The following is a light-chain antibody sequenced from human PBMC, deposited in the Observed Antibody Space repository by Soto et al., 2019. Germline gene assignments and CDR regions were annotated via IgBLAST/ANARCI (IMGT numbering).Light chain of an antibody. CDR1: QDINSY. CDR2: DAF. V-gene: IGKV1-33*01. J-gene: IGKJ5*01. CDR3: QQYDTFPVT. Sequence: DIQMTQSPSSLSASVGDRVTITCQASQDINSYLSWYQQRPGKAPKLLIYDAFTLETGVPSRFSRSGSGTDFIFTISSLQPEDFATYYCQQYDTFPVTFGQGTRLE.